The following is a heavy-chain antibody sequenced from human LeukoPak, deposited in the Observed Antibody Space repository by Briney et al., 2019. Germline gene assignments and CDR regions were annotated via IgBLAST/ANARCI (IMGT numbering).Heavy chain of an antibody. Sequence: SETLSLTCAVYGGSFSGYYWSWIRQPPGKGLEWIGEINHSGSTNYNPSLKSRVTISVDTSKNQFSLKLSSVTAADTAVYYCARGSVATISYGMDVWGQGTTVTVSS. D-gene: IGHD5-12*01. CDR2: INHSGST. CDR1: GGSFSGYY. V-gene: IGHV4-34*01. CDR3: ARGSVATISYGMDV. J-gene: IGHJ6*02.